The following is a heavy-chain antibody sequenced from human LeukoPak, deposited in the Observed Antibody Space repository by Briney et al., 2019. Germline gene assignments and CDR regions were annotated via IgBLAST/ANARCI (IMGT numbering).Heavy chain of an antibody. V-gene: IGHV1-46*01. CDR1: GYTFTSYY. Sequence: ASVKVSCKASGYTFTSYYMHWVRQAPGQGLEWMGIINPSGGSTSYAQKFQGRVTMTRDTSTSTVYMELSSLRSEDTAVYYCARTVSTGNSGWNWFDPWGQGTLVTVSS. J-gene: IGHJ5*02. D-gene: IGHD5/OR15-5a*01. CDR3: ARTVSTGNSGWNWFDP. CDR2: INPSGGST.